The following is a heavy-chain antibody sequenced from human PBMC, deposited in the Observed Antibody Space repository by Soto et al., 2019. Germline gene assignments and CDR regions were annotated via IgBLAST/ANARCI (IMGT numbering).Heavy chain of an antibody. V-gene: IGHV3-33*01. CDR1: GFTFSSYG. CDR2: IWYDGSNK. Sequence: GGSLRLSCAASGFTFSSYGMHWVRQAPGKGLEWVAVIWYDGSNKYYADSVKGRFTISRENSKNTLYLQMNSLRAEDTAVYYCARDIVVVVAATSPSGYMDVWGKGTTVTVSS. D-gene: IGHD2-15*01. CDR3: ARDIVVVVAATSPSGYMDV. J-gene: IGHJ6*03.